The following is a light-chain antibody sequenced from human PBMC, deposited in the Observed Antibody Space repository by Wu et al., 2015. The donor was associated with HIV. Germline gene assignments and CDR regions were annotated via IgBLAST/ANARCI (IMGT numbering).Light chain of an antibody. CDR3: QQRSSWPPYS. Sequence: EIVLTQSPATLSLSPGRRATLSCRASQSIDSDLGWYQQRPGQAPRLLIYDASNRATGIPARFSGSGSGTEFTLTISSLEPEDFAIYYCQQRSSWPPYSFGQGTKLEMK. CDR2: DAS. J-gene: IGKJ2*03. V-gene: IGKV3-11*01. CDR1: QSIDSD.